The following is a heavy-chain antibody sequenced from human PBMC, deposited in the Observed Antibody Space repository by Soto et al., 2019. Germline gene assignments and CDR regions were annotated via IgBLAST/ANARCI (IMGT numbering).Heavy chain of an antibody. Sequence: PVGSLRLSCAASGFTLSNYGMHWVRQAPGKGLEWVAIIWHDGNNKYYADSVRGRFIISRDNSKNRLYLQMNSLRAEDTAVYYCARERITGNTNSYYGMDVWRQGTTVNVSS. V-gene: IGHV3-33*01. CDR2: IWHDGNNK. CDR3: ARERITGNTNSYYGMDV. CDR1: GFTLSNYG. D-gene: IGHD1-20*01. J-gene: IGHJ6*02.